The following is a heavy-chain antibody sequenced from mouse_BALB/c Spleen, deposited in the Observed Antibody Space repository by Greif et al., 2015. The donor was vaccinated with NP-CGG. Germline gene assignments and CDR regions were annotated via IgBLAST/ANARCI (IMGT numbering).Heavy chain of an antibody. CDR3: ARNDGFAY. CDR1: GFNIRDTY. Sequence: VQLQQPGAELVKPGASVKLSCTASGFNIRDTYMHWVKQRPEQGLEWIGRIDPANGNTKYDPRFQGKATITADTSSNTACLQLSSLTSEDTAVYYCARNDGFAYWGQGTLVTVSA. D-gene: IGHD2-12*01. J-gene: IGHJ3*01. CDR2: IDPANGNT. V-gene: IGHV14-3*02.